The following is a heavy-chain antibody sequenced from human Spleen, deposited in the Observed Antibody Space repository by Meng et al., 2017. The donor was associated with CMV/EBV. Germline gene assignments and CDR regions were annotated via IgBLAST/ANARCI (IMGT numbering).Heavy chain of an antibody. CDR3: ARHFSGAGFSEWFFDY. CDR1: GYSFSTYW. CDR2: INPGDSDT. J-gene: IGHJ4*02. V-gene: IGHV5-51*01. Sequence: KVSCKGSGYSFSTYWIGWVRQMPGKGPEWMGIINPGDSDTIYSPSFQDQVTISADKSISTAYLQWSSLTASDTAIYYCARHFSGAGFSEWFFDYWGQGTLVTVSS. D-gene: IGHD3-3*01.